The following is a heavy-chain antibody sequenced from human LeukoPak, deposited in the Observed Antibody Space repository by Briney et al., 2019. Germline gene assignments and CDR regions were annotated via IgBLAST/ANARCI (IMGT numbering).Heavy chain of an antibody. V-gene: IGHV3-23*01. J-gene: IGHJ4*02. Sequence: GGSLRLSCAASGFTFSSYAMSWVRQAPGKGLEWVSAISGSGGSTYYADSVKGRFTISRDNSKNTLYLQMNSLRAEDTAVYYCARGSEWSSGVSDYWGQGTLVTVSS. CDR1: GFTFSSYA. CDR3: ARGSEWSSGVSDY. D-gene: IGHD3-3*01. CDR2: ISGSGGST.